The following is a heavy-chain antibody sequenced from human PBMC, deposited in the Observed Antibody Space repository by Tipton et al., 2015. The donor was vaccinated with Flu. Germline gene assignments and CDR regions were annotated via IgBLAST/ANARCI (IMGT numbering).Heavy chain of an antibody. D-gene: IGHD2-21*01. CDR2: IDHSGTT. J-gene: IGHJ4*02. CDR1: GYFISSGYY. Sequence: PGLVKPSETLSLTCTVSGYFISSGYYWGWIRQPPGKGLEWIGSIDHSGTTYYNPSLKSRVTISVDTSKNQFSLKMNSVIAADTAVYYCARGPPGPSIRAYYFDIWGQGALVTVSS. CDR3: ARGPPGPSIRAYYFDI. V-gene: IGHV4-38-2*02.